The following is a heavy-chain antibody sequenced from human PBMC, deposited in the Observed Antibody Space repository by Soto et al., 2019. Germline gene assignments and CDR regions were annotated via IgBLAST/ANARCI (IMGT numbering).Heavy chain of an antibody. CDR3: ARRPHVDTAMAGFDY. CDR1: GDSISSSSYY. CDR2: IYYSGST. D-gene: IGHD5-18*01. V-gene: IGHV4-39*01. Sequence: QLQLQESGPGLVKPSETLSLTCTVSGDSISSSSYYWGWIRQPPGKGLEWIGSIYYSGSTYYNPSLNSRVTISEDTSKNQFCLKLSSVTAADTAVYYCARRPHVDTAMAGFDYWGQGTLVTVSS. J-gene: IGHJ4*02.